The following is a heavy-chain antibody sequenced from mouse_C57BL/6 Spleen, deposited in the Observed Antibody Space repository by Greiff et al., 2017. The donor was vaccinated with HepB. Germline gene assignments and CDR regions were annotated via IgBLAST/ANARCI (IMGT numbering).Heavy chain of an antibody. J-gene: IGHJ1*03. CDR1: GYAFSSYW. V-gene: IGHV1-80*01. D-gene: IGHD1-1*01. CDR2: IYPGDGDT. CDR3: ARRDGSSWGWYFDV. Sequence: VQLQQSGAELVKPGASVKISCKASGYAFSSYWMNWVKQRPGKGLEWIGQIYPGDGDTNYNGKFKGKATLTADKSSSTAYMQLSSLTSEDSAVYFCARRDGSSWGWYFDVLGTGTTVTVSS.